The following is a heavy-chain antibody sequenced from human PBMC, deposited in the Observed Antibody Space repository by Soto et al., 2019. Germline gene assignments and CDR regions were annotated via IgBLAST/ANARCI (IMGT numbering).Heavy chain of an antibody. CDR3: ARGKVFPPDDHPYYFDY. Sequence: QVLLVQSGAEVKKPGSSVKVSCKASGGTFSSYAISWVRQAPGQGLEWMGGIIPIFGTANYAQKFQGRVTITADESTSIAYMELSSLRSEDTAVYYCARGKVFPPDDHPYYFDYWGQGTLVTVSS. V-gene: IGHV1-69*12. CDR2: IIPIFGTA. D-gene: IGHD1-1*01. J-gene: IGHJ4*02. CDR1: GGTFSSYA.